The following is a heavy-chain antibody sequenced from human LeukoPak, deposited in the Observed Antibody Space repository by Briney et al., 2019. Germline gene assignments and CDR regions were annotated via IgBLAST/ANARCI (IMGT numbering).Heavy chain of an antibody. Sequence: SETLSLTCTVSGGSISSSSYYWGWIRQPPGKGLEWIGSIYYSGSTYYNPSLKSRVTISVDTSKNQFSLKLCSVTAADTAVYYCARGSRRFLEWLSTHDAFDIWGQGTMVTVSS. J-gene: IGHJ3*02. CDR3: ARGSRRFLEWLSTHDAFDI. D-gene: IGHD3-3*01. CDR2: IYYSGST. CDR1: GGSISSSSYY. V-gene: IGHV4-39*07.